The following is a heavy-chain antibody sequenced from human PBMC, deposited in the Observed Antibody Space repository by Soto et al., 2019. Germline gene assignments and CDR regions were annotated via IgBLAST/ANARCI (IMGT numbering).Heavy chain of an antibody. CDR1: GFTFSSYS. CDR2: ISSSSSYI. V-gene: IGHV3-21*01. Sequence: EVQLVESGGGLVKPGGSLRLSCAASGFTFSSYSMNWVRQAPGKGLEWVSSISSSSSYIYYADSVKGRFTICRDNAKNSLYLQMNSLRAEDTAVYYCARDGPWRPLEPRAFDYWGQGTLVTVSS. D-gene: IGHD1-1*01. J-gene: IGHJ4*02. CDR3: ARDGPWRPLEPRAFDY.